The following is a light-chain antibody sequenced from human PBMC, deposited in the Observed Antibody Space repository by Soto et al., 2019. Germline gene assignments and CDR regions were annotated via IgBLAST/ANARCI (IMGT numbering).Light chain of an antibody. Sequence: QSALTQPRSVSGSPGQSVTISCTGTSSDVGGYNYVSWYQQHPGKAPKVMIYDVSERPSGVPDRFSGSKSGNTASLTISGLQAEDGADYYCCSYAGSPRYVFGPGTKLTVL. CDR3: CSYAGSPRYV. V-gene: IGLV2-11*01. CDR1: SSDVGGYNY. J-gene: IGLJ1*01. CDR2: DVS.